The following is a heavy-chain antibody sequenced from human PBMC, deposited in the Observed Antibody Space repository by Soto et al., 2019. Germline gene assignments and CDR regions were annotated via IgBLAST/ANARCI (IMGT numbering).Heavy chain of an antibody. Sequence: QVQLVQSGAEVKKPRASVKVSCKASGYSFTRYGISWVRQAPGQGLEWMGWISGYNANTNYPENLQGRVTMTTDTSTSTAYMEVRNLISDDTAVYYCARMGDVPYYYYGLDVWGQGTTVTVSS. CDR2: ISGYNANT. J-gene: IGHJ6*02. V-gene: IGHV1-18*01. D-gene: IGHD3-16*01. CDR3: ARMGDVPYYYYGLDV. CDR1: GYSFTRYG.